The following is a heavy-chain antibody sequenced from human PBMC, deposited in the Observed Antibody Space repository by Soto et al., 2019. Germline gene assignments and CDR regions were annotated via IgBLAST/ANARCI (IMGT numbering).Heavy chain of an antibody. Sequence: SETLSLTCTVSGGSISSGGYYWSWIRQHPGKGLEWIGYIYYSGSTYYNTSLKSRVTISVDTSKNQFSLKLSSVTAADTAVYYCARSSTSANYFDYWGQGTRVTVSS. CDR2: IYYSGST. CDR3: ARSSTSANYFDY. V-gene: IGHV4-31*03. CDR1: GGSISSGGYY. D-gene: IGHD2-2*01. J-gene: IGHJ4*02.